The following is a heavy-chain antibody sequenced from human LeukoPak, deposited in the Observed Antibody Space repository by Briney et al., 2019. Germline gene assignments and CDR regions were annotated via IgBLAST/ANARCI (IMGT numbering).Heavy chain of an antibody. V-gene: IGHV3-30-3*01. Sequence: PGGSLRLSCAASGFTFCSYAMHWVRQAPGKGLEWVAVISYDGSNKYYADSVKGRFTISRDNSKNTLYLQMSSLRAEDTAVYYCARDMRSGSYFDFDYWGQGTLVTVSS. J-gene: IGHJ4*02. CDR3: ARDMRSGSYFDFDY. CDR1: GFTFCSYA. CDR2: ISYDGSNK. D-gene: IGHD1-26*01.